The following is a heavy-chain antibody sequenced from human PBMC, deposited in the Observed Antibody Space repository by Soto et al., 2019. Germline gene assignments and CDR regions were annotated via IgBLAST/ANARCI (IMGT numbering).Heavy chain of an antibody. CDR2: ISSSGNT. CDR1: DGSISNFY. J-gene: IGHJ5*02. CDR3: VRDGTKTLRDWFDP. Sequence: PSETLSLTCTVSDGSISNFYWSWIRQPPGKGLEWIGYISSSGNTNYNPSLKSRVSISVDTSKNQFSLKLRSVTAADTAVYYCVRDGTKTLRDWFDPWGQGISVTVSS. V-gene: IGHV4-59*12. D-gene: IGHD1-1*01.